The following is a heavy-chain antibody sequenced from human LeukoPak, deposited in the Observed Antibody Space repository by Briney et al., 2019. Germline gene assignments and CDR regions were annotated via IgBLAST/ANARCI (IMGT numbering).Heavy chain of an antibody. D-gene: IGHD5-12*01. Sequence: SETLSLTCTVSGGSISSGSYYWGWIRQPPGKGLEWIGSIYYSGTTYYNPSLKSRVTISVDTSKNQFSLKLSSVTAADTAVYYCARQGRGASFDYWGQGTLVTVSS. V-gene: IGHV4-39*01. CDR2: IYYSGTT. J-gene: IGHJ4*02. CDR3: ARQGRGASFDY. CDR1: GGSISSGSYY.